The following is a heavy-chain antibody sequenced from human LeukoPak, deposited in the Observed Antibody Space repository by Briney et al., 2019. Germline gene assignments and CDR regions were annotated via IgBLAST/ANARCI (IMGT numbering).Heavy chain of an antibody. V-gene: IGHV3-23*01. J-gene: IGHJ4*02. Sequence: GGSLRLSCAASGFTFSSYAMSWVRQAPGKGLEWVSAIGGSGGSTYYADSVKGRFTISRDNSKNTLYLQMNSLKTEDTAVYYCTTDPPRGRFDYWGQGTLVTVSS. CDR1: GFTFSSYA. CDR2: IGGSGGST. CDR3: TTDPPRGRFDY. D-gene: IGHD3-10*01.